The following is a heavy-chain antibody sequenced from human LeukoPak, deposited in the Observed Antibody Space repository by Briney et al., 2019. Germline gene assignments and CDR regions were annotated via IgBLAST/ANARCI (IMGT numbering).Heavy chain of an antibody. CDR2: INGDGSTT. J-gene: IGHJ4*02. V-gene: IGHV3-74*01. CDR3: ATGNYYDSRGYYTFGY. D-gene: IGHD3-22*01. CDR1: GFTFSSYA. Sequence: GGSLRLSCAASGFTFSSYAMSWVRQAPGKGLVWVSRINGDGSTTSYADSVKGGFTISRDNAKNTLYLQMNSLRAEDTAVYYCATGNYYDSRGYYTFGYWGQGTLVTVSS.